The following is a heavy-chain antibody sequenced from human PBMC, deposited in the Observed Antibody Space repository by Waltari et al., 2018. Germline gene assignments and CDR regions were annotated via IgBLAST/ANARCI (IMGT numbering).Heavy chain of an antibody. CDR1: GLPFSSYA. CDR3: ASSGSYSHRTRMDV. V-gene: IGHV3-23*01. D-gene: IGHD1-26*01. J-gene: IGHJ6*02. CDR2: IKTNGDT. Sequence: EVQLLESGGDLVRPGGSLRLSCEASGLPFSSYAMNWVRQAPGKGLEWVSMIKTNGDTYYADSVKGRFTISRDNSKSTLFLQMNSLRAEDTAVYYCASSGSYSHRTRMDVWGQGTKVTVSS.